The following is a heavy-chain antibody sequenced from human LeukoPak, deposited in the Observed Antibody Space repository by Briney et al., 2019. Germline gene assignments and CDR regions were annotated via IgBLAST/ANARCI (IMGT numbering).Heavy chain of an antibody. J-gene: IGHJ4*02. CDR1: GNSISSGYY. D-gene: IGHD2-2*01. Sequence: SETLSLTCNVSGNSISSGYYWGWIRQPPGKGLERIGSISHSDSAYYNPSLKSRVTISVDTSKNQFSLRLTSVTAADTAVYYCARVSTTEAFDYWGQGTLVTVSS. CDR3: ARVSTTEAFDY. V-gene: IGHV4-38-2*02. CDR2: ISHSDSA.